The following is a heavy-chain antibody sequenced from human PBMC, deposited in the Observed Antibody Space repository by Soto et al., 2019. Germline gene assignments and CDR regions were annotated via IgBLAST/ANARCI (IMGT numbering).Heavy chain of an antibody. CDR1: GFTFSGYE. CDR3: ARVPGDGSGYYYEPTSDYLAY. V-gene: IGHV3-48*03. Sequence: GGSLRLSCVASGFTFSGYEMKWVRQAPGKGLEWVSYISSSVSIKYYADSVEGRFTISRDNADNSLYLQMDSLRVEDTAVYYCARVPGDGSGYYYEPTSDYLAYWGQGTLVTVSS. CDR2: ISSSVSIK. D-gene: IGHD3-22*01. J-gene: IGHJ4*02.